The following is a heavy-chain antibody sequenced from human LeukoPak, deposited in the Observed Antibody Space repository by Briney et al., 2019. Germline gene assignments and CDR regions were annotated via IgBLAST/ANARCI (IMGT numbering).Heavy chain of an antibody. Sequence: ESLQISCKASGYRFTNYWIGWVRQMPGKGLEWMTIIYPGDSETRYSPSFQGQVTISADKSIGTMYLQWSSLKASDTAMYYCARALRTGQGDYVPVLWGQGTLVIVSS. CDR3: ARALRTGQGDYVPVL. D-gene: IGHD4-17*01. J-gene: IGHJ4*02. CDR1: GYRFTNYW. CDR2: IYPGDSET. V-gene: IGHV5-51*01.